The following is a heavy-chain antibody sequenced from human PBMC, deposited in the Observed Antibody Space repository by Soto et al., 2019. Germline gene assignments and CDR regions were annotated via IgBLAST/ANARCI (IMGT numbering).Heavy chain of an antibody. D-gene: IGHD3-3*01. CDR1: NW. CDR2: IYHSGST. J-gene: IGHJ6*03. CDR3: ARDQIFGEDYYYMDV. V-gene: IGHV4-4*02. Sequence: NWWSWVRQPPGKGLEWIGEIYHSGSTNYNPSLKSRFTISVDKSKNQFSLKLSSVTAADTAVYYCARDQIFGEDYYYMDVWGKGTTVTVSS.